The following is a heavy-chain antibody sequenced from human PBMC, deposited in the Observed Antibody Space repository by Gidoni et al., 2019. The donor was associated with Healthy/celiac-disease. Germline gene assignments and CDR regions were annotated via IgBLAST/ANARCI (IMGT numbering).Heavy chain of an antibody. J-gene: IGHJ5*02. Sequence: QVQLQESGPGLVKPSGTLSLTCAVSGGSISSSNWWSWVRQPPGKGLEWIGEIYHSGSTNYNPSLKSRVTISVDKSKNQFSLKLSSVTAADTAVYYCAREKPSVPAAPRDNWFDPWGQGTLVTVSS. D-gene: IGHD2-2*01. CDR3: AREKPSVPAAPRDNWFDP. V-gene: IGHV4-4*02. CDR2: IYHSGST. CDR1: GGSISSSNW.